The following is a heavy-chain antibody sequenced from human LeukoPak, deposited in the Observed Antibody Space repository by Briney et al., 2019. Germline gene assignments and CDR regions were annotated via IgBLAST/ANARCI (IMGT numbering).Heavy chain of an antibody. CDR2: INSDGTST. Sequence: GGSLRLSCVASGFIFRNYWMHWVRQAPGKGLVWVSRINSDGTSTSYADSVKGRFTISRDDAKNTLYLQMNSLRVEDTAVYYCARTLYSYGHFDYWGQGTLAPVSS. CDR1: GFIFRNYW. V-gene: IGHV3-74*01. D-gene: IGHD5-18*01. J-gene: IGHJ4*02. CDR3: ARTLYSYGHFDY.